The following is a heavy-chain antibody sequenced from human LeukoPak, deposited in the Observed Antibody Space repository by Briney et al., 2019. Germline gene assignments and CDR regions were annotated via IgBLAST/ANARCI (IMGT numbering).Heavy chain of an antibody. CDR3: ASIPGYSSGGYYYYYMDV. J-gene: IGHJ6*03. D-gene: IGHD6-19*01. Sequence: SETLSLTCTFSGGSISSSSYYWGWIRQPPGKGLEWIGSIYYSGSTYYNPSLKSRVTISVDTSKNQFSLKLSSVTAADTAVYYCASIPGYSSGGYYYYYMDVWGKGTTVTVSS. CDR1: GGSISSSSYY. CDR2: IYYSGST. V-gene: IGHV4-39*01.